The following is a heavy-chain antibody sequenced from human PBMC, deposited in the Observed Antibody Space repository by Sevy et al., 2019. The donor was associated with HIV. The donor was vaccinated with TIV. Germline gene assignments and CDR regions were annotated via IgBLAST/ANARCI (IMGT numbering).Heavy chain of an antibody. V-gene: IGHV3-30-3*01. J-gene: IGHJ3*02. CDR3: ASDLELRALPNTLDI. Sequence: GGSLRLSCAASGFTFSSYAMHWVRQAPGKGLEWVAVISYDGSNKYYADSVKGRFTISRDNSKNTRYLQMNSLRAEDTAVYYCASDLELRALPNTLDIWGQGTMVTVSS. CDR2: ISYDGSNK. CDR1: GFTFSSYA. D-gene: IGHD1-7*01.